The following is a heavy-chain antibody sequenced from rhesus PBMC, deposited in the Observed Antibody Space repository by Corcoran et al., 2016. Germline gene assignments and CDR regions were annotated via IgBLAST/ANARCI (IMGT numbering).Heavy chain of an antibody. Sequence: QVQLQESGPGLVKPSETLSLNCTVSGASISSNRWSWIRQPPGTGLEWIGETNGNSGTTTYNPSLKIRVTISKAASKNQFSLKLSSVTAADTAVYYCARDGDSSGWYGLDSWGQGVLVTVSS. D-gene: IGHD6-31*01. CDR1: GASISSNR. CDR2: TNGNSGTT. V-gene: IGHV4-80*01. J-gene: IGHJ6*01. CDR3: ARDGDSSGWYGLDS.